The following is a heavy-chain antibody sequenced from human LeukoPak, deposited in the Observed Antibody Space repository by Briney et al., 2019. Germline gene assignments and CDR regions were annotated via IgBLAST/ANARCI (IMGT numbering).Heavy chain of an antibody. CDR3: ARTVTSGLWYFDL. J-gene: IGHJ2*01. CDR1: GGSISSGGYY. D-gene: IGHD4-17*01. CDR2: IYSSGST. V-gene: IGHV4-61*10. Sequence: SETLSLTCTVSGGSISSGGYYWNWIRQPAGKGLEWIGRIYSSGSTSYNPSLKSRVTMSVDTSKKQFSLKLDSVTAADTAVYYCARTVTSGLWYFDLWGRGTLVTVSS.